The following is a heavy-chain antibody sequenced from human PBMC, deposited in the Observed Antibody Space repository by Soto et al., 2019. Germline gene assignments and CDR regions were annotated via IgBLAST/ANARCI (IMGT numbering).Heavy chain of an antibody. D-gene: IGHD4-17*01. Sequence: GGSLRLSCAASGFTFSTYGMSWVRQAPGKGLEWVAAIIGSGGSTYYADSVKGRFTISRDNSKNMLYLQMNSLRAEDTAVYYCAKYGDYYLYFFDYWGQGALVTVSS. CDR2: IIGSGGST. V-gene: IGHV3-23*01. J-gene: IGHJ4*02. CDR1: GFTFSTYG. CDR3: AKYGDYYLYFFDY.